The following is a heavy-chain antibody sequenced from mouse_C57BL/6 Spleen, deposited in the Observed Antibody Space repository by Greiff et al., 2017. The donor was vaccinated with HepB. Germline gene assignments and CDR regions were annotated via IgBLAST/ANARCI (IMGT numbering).Heavy chain of an antibody. V-gene: IGHV14-1*01. CDR1: GFNIKDYY. D-gene: IGHD1-1*01. Sequence: DVQLQESGAELVRPGASVKLSCTASGFNIKDYYMHWVKQRPEQGLEWIGRIDPEDGDTEYAPKFQGKATMTADTSSNTAYLQLSSLTSEDTAVYYCTTSYYYGSSAWFAYWGQGTLVTVSA. CDR2: IDPEDGDT. CDR3: TTSYYYGSSAWFAY. J-gene: IGHJ3*01.